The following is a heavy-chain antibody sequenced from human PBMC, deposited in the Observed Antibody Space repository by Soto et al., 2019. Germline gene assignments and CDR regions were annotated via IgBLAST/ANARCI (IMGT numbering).Heavy chain of an antibody. CDR2: ISSSSSYI. CDR1: GFTFSSYS. Sequence: GGSLRLSCAASGFTFSSYSMNWVRQAPGKGLEWVSSISSSSSYIYYADSVKGRFTISRDNAKNSLYLQMNSLRAEDTAVYYCARDSTYYDFWSGYSQPDYFDYWGQGTLVTVSS. J-gene: IGHJ4*02. D-gene: IGHD3-3*01. CDR3: ARDSTYYDFWSGYSQPDYFDY. V-gene: IGHV3-21*01.